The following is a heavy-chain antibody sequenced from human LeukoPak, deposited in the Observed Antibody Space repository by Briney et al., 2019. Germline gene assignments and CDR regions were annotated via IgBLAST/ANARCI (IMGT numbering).Heavy chain of an antibody. CDR2: IYYSGST. CDR1: GGSISSSSYY. D-gene: IGHD2-2*01. J-gene: IGHJ6*02. CDR3: ASSLGFHCSSTSCYYYYGMDV. V-gene: IGHV4-39*01. Sequence: PSETLSLTCTVSGGSISSSSYYWGWIRQPPGKGLEWIGRIYYSGSTYYNPSLKSRVTISVDTSKNQFSLELSSVTAADTAVYYCASSLGFHCSSTSCYYYYGMDVWGQGTTVTVSS.